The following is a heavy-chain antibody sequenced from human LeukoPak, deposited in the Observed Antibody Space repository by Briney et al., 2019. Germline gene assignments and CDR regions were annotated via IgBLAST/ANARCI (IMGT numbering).Heavy chain of an antibody. CDR2: IRYDGGLT. CDR1: GFSDFTFSMSW. J-gene: IGHJ6*02. V-gene: IGHV3-7*02. CDR3: AGRNDMDV. Sequence: PGGSLRLSCAVSGFSDFTFSMSWMNWVRQAPGKGLEWVANIRYDGGLTFYVDSVKGRFTISRDNAKNSLYLQMDSLRAEDTAVYYCAGRNDMDVWGQGTTVTVSS.